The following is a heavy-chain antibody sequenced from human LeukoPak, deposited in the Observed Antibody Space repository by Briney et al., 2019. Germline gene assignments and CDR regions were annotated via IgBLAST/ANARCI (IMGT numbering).Heavy chain of an antibody. V-gene: IGHV1-69*06. CDR2: IIPIFGTA. D-gene: IGHD5-12*01. J-gene: IGHJ4*02. Sequence: ASVKISCKASGGTFSSYAISWVRQDPGQGLEWMGGIIPIFGTANYAQKFQGRVTITANTSTSTAYRELSSLRAEDTAVYYCASGVATITSIDFWGQGTLVTVSS. CDR1: GGTFSSYA. CDR3: ASGVATITSIDF.